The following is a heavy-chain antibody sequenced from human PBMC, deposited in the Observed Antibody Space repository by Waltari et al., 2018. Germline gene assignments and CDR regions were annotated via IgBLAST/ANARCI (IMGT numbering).Heavy chain of an antibody. CDR1: GFTFSSYA. V-gene: IGHV3-23*03. D-gene: IGHD3-22*01. CDR3: AKDSYLIYDSSGYPNPISPDY. J-gene: IGHJ4*02. CDR2: IYSGGST. Sequence: ESGGGLVQPGGSLRLSCAASGFTFSSYAMSWVRQAPGKGLEWVSVIYSGGSTYYADSVKGRFTISRDNSKNTLYLQMNSLRAEDTAVYYCAKDSYLIYDSSGYPNPISPDYWGQGTLVTVSS.